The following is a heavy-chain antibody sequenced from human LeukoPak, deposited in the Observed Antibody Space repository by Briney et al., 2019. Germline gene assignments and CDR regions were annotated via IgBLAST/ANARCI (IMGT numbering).Heavy chain of an antibody. CDR2: IYYSGST. V-gene: IGHV4-59*01. CDR3: ARVQMVGSAPILWYYYYMDV. Sequence: SETLSLTCTVSGGSISSYYWSWIRQPPGKGLEWIGYIYYSGSTNYNPSLKSRVTISVDTSKNQFPLKLSSVTAADTAVYYCARVQMVGSAPILWYYYYMDVRGKGTTVTVSS. CDR1: GGSISSYY. J-gene: IGHJ6*03. D-gene: IGHD2-8*01.